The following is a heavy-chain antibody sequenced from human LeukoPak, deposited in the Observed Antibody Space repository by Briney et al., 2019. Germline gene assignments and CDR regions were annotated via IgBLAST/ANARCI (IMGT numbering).Heavy chain of an antibody. Sequence: PGGSLRLSCAASAFTFNDYAMNWVRQAPAKGLEWVSSISGGGETTYYADSAKGRFTISRDNSQNTLYLQMNSLRAEDTAVYYCARDYADYVGYFFFDYWGQGTLVTVSS. V-gene: IGHV3-23*01. CDR2: ISGGGETT. J-gene: IGHJ4*02. CDR1: AFTFNDYA. CDR3: ARDYADYVGYFFFDY. D-gene: IGHD4-17*01.